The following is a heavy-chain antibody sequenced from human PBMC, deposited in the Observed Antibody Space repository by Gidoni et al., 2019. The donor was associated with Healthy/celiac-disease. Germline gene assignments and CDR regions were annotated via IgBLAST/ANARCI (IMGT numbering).Heavy chain of an antibody. Sequence: QVQLQESGPGLEKPSATLSLTCTVSGGSISSYYWSWIRQPPGKGLEWIGYIYSSGSTTYNPSLKSRVTISVDTSKNQFSLKLSSVTAADTAVYYCARDRGRYSSGWYLYYYGMDVWGQGTTVTVSS. CDR1: GGSISSYY. CDR2: IYSSGST. J-gene: IGHJ6*02. CDR3: ARDRGRYSSGWYLYYYGMDV. V-gene: IGHV4-59*01. D-gene: IGHD6-19*01.